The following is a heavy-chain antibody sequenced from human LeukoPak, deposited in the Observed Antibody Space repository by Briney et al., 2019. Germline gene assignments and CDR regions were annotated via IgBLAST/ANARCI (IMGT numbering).Heavy chain of an antibody. J-gene: IGHJ4*02. V-gene: IGHV3-21*01. Sequence: GGSLRLSCAASGFTFSSYSMNWVRQAPGKGLEWVPSISSSSYIYYADSVKGRFTISRDNAKNSLYLQMNSLRAEDTAVYYCASPIVVVPAAMKAYDYWGQGTLVTVSS. D-gene: IGHD2-2*01. CDR1: GFTFSSYS. CDR2: ISSSSYI. CDR3: ASPIVVVPAAMKAYDY.